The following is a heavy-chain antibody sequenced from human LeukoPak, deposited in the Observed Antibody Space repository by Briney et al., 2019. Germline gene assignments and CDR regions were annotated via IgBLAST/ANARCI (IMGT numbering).Heavy chain of an antibody. CDR3: AREPSNYGDHYFDY. Sequence: GGSLRLSCTASGFTFSIYGMNWVRQAPGKGLEWVSGITGSGGGTYYADSVKGRFTISRDNSKNTLYLQMNSLRAEDTAVYYCAREPSNYGDHYFDYWGQGTLVIVSS. J-gene: IGHJ4*02. V-gene: IGHV3-23*01. CDR1: GFTFSIYG. D-gene: IGHD4-17*01. CDR2: ITGSGGGT.